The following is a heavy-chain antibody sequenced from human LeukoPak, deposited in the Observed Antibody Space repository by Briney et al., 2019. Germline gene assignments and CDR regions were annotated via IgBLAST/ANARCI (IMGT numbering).Heavy chain of an antibody. CDR3: AKPRDSIVGTTTPTRLATLDI. D-gene: IGHD1-26*01. CDR1: GFTFSTHW. J-gene: IGHJ3*02. CDR2: ISTGGGST. Sequence: PGGSLRLSCAGSGFTFSTHWMSWVRQAPGKGLEWVSAISTGGGSTYYADSVKGRFTISRDNPNNTLYLQMNNLRAEDTAVYYCAKPRDSIVGTTTPTRLATLDIWGQGTMVTVSS. V-gene: IGHV3-23*01.